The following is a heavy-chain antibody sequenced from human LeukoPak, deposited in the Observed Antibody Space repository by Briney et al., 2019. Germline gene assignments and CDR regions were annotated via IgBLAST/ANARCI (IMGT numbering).Heavy chain of an antibody. J-gene: IGHJ6*03. CDR3: ARAPYSGSSSWYGYYYYMDV. D-gene: IGHD6-13*01. Sequence: ASVKVSCKASGGTFSSYAISWVRQAPGQGLEWMGGIIPIFGTANCAQKFQGRVTITTDESTSTAYMELSSLRSEDTAVYYCARAPYSGSSSWYGYYYYMDVWGKGTTVTVSS. CDR1: GGTFSSYA. V-gene: IGHV1-69*05. CDR2: IIPIFGTA.